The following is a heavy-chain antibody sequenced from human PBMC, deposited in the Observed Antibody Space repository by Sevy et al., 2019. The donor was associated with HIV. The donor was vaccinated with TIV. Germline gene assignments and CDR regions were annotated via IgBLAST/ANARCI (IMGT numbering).Heavy chain of an antibody. V-gene: IGHV4-31*03. CDR3: ARAVTMIEVVTGWFDP. CDR2: IYYSGST. D-gene: IGHD3-22*01. CDR1: GGCMSSGGYY. Sequence: SETLSLTCTVSGGCMSSGGYYWSWIRQHPGEGHEWIGYIYYSGSTYYNPSLKSRATISVGTSKNQFSLKLSSVTAADTAVYYCARAVTMIEVVTGWFDPWGQGTLVTVSS. J-gene: IGHJ5*02.